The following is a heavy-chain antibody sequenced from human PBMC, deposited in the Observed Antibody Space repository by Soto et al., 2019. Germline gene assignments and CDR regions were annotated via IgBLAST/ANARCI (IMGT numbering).Heavy chain of an antibody. J-gene: IGHJ5*02. V-gene: IGHV3-53*01. CDR3: ARELPMVRGVTSTHWFDT. Sequence: QPGGSLRLSCAASGFTVINNYMSWVRQAPGKGLEWVSIIYSGGSTFYSDSVKGRFTISRDNSKNTLYLQMNSLRAEDTAVYYCARELPMVRGVTSTHWFDTWGQGTLVTVSS. CDR2: IYSGGST. D-gene: IGHD3-10*01. CDR1: GFTVINNY.